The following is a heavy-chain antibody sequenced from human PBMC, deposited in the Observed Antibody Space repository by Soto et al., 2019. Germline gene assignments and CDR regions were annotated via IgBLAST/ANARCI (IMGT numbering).Heavy chain of an antibody. CDR2: ISAYNGNT. Sequence: QVQLVQSGAEVKKPGASVKVSCKASGYTFTSYGISWVRQAPGQGLEWMGWISAYNGNTNYAQKLQGRVTMTTDTSTSTAYMELRSLRSDDTAVYDWAMLTMVRGVIIRRFDPWGQGTLVTVSS. J-gene: IGHJ5*02. CDR1: GYTFTSYG. V-gene: IGHV1-18*01. D-gene: IGHD3-10*01. CDR3: AMLTMVRGVIIRRFDP.